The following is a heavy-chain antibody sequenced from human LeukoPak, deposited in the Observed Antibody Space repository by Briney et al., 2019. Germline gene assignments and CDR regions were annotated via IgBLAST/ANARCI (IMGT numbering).Heavy chain of an antibody. Sequence: SETLSLTCTVSGGSISGGSYYWSWIRQPAGKGLERIGRIYASGSTNYNPSLKSRVTISVDMSKNQFSLKLSSVTAADTAVYYCATSSHDLLDTDYWGQGTLGTVSS. CDR1: GGSISGGSYY. J-gene: IGHJ4*02. CDR3: ATSSHDLLDTDY. D-gene: IGHD3-22*01. V-gene: IGHV4-61*02. CDR2: IYASGST.